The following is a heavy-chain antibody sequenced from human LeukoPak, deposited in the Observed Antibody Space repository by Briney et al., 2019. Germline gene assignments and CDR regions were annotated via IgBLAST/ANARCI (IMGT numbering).Heavy chain of an antibody. CDR3: AREEEVTRIFDY. Sequence: SQTLSLTCTVSGSSISSGDYYWSWIRQPPGKGLEWIGYIYYSGSTYYNPSLKSRVTISVDTSKNQFSLKLSSVTAADTAVYYCAREEEVTRIFDYWGQGTLVTVSS. V-gene: IGHV4-30-4*08. CDR1: GSSISSGDYY. CDR2: IYYSGST. D-gene: IGHD4-11*01. J-gene: IGHJ4*02.